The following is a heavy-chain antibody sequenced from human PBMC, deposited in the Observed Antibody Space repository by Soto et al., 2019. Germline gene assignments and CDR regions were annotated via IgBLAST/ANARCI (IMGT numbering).Heavy chain of an antibody. Sequence: GASVKVSCKASGYTFTSYAICWVRQAPGQGLEWMGWISAYNGNTNYAQKLQGRVTMTTDTSTSTAYMELRSLRSDDTAVYYCARDRRIKRQLVAAGYWGQGTLVTVSS. J-gene: IGHJ4*02. CDR3: ARDRRIKRQLVAAGY. CDR1: GYTFTSYA. V-gene: IGHV1-18*01. D-gene: IGHD6-6*01. CDR2: ISAYNGNT.